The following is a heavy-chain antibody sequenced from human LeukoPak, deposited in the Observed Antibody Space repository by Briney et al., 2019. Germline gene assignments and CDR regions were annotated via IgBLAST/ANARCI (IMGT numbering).Heavy chain of an antibody. CDR2: ISSSGSTI. CDR3: AREWWGMVRGTSYGMDV. D-gene: IGHD3-10*01. Sequence: QSGGSLRLSCAASGFTFSSYEMNWVRQAPGKGLEWVSYISSSGSTIYYADSVKGRFTISRDDAKNSLYLQMNSLRAEDTAVYYCAREWWGMVRGTSYGMDVGGKGTTVTVSS. V-gene: IGHV3-48*03. CDR1: GFTFSSYE. J-gene: IGHJ6*04.